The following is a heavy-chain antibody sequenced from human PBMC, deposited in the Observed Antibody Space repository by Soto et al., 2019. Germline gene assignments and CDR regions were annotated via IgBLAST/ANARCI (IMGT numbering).Heavy chain of an antibody. V-gene: IGHV3-30*18. D-gene: IGHD1-20*01. CDR2: LSYDGSNK. CDR1: GFTFSSYG. J-gene: IGHJ4*02. CDR3: AKEVWFDY. Sequence: PGGSLRLSCAASGFTFSSYGMHWVRQAPGKGLEWVAVLSYDGSNKYYADSVKGRFTISRDNSKNTLYLQMNSLRAEDTAVYYCAKEVWFDYWGQGTLVTVSS.